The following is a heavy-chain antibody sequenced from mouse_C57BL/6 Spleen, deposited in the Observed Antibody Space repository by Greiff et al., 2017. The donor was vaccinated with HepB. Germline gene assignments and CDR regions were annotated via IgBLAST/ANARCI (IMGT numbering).Heavy chain of an antibody. CDR2: ISSGSSTI. D-gene: IGHD1-1*01. CDR1: GFTFSDYG. J-gene: IGHJ4*01. CDR3: ARQGTTVVPMDY. Sequence: EVKVVESGGGLVKPGGSLKLSCAASGFTFSDYGMHWVRQAPEKGLEWVAYISSGSSTIYYADTVKGRFTISRDNAKNTLFLQMTSLRSEDTAMYYCARQGTTVVPMDYWGQGTSVTVSS. V-gene: IGHV5-17*01.